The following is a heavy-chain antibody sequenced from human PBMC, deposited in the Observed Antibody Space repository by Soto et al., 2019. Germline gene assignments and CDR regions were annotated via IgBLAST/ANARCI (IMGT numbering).Heavy chain of an antibody. D-gene: IGHD1-26*01. Sequence: PGKSLKISCQGSGYIFTSYWINWVRQMPGKGLEWMGRIHPSDSYTVYRPSFQGHVSMSADKSINTAYLQWSSLKASDTAIYYCARHTGSTLPDDYWGQGTLVTVSS. CDR3: ARHTGSTLPDDY. CDR1: GYIFTSYW. J-gene: IGHJ4*02. V-gene: IGHV5-10-1*01. CDR2: IHPSDSYT.